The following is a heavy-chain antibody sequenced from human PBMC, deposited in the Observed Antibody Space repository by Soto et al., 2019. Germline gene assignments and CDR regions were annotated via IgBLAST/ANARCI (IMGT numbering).Heavy chain of an antibody. CDR1: GDSITNGDYY. D-gene: IGHD5-18*01. CDR3: ARGIQEGFDP. Sequence: QVSLQESGPGLVKPSQTLSLTGFVSGDSITNGDYYWSWIRQPPGKALEWIAYIYYNGITHYNPSLKSRVTISLEPSKNHFSLKMTSVTDAYTAVHSWARGIQEGFDPWGQGTLVTVSS. CDR2: IYYNGIT. V-gene: IGHV4-30-4*01. J-gene: IGHJ5*02.